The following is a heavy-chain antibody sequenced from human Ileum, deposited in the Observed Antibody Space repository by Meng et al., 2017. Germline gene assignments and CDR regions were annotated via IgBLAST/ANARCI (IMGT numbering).Heavy chain of an antibody. D-gene: IGHD2/OR15-2a*01. V-gene: IGHV4-4*02. CDR1: SASTRISKC. CDR2: IFHTGST. CDR3: ATNKNKKIDY. Sequence: QVVPPVSSPGLVGPSRPLSPPAVVSSASTRISKCCNGVRQPPGKGLEWIGEIFHTGSTNYNPSLKSRVTISADKSKNQFSLNLSSVTAADTAVYYCATNKNKKIDYWGQGTLVTVSS. J-gene: IGHJ4*02.